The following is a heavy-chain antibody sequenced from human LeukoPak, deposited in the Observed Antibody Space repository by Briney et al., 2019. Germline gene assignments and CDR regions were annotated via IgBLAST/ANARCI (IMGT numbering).Heavy chain of an antibody. J-gene: IGHJ4*02. CDR3: AKASGYSYGPFDY. D-gene: IGHD5-18*01. CDR1: GFTFSSYA. CDR2: ISYDGSNK. Sequence: GRSLRLSCAASGFTFSSYAMHWVRQAPGKGLEWVAVISYDGSNKYYAGSVKGRFTISRDNSKNTLYLQMNSLRAEDTAVYYCAKASGYSYGPFDYWGQGTLVTVSS. V-gene: IGHV3-30-3*01.